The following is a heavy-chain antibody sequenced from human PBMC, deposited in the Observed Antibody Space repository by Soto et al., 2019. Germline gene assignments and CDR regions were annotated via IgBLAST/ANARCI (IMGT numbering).Heavy chain of an antibody. V-gene: IGHV3-43*01. CDR1: GFTFDDYT. CDR2: ISWDGGST. CDR3: AKDRARDCSGGSCYSFYYYYGMDV. Sequence: LRLSCAASGFTFDDYTMHWVRQAPGKGLEWVSLISWDGGSTYYADSVKGRFTISRDNSKNSLYLQMNSLRTEDTALYYCAKDRARDCSGGSCYSFYYYYGMDVWGQGTTVTVSS. D-gene: IGHD2-15*01. J-gene: IGHJ6*02.